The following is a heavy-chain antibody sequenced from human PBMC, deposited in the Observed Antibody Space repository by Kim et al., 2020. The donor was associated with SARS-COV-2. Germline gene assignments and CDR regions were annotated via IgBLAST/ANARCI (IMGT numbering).Heavy chain of an antibody. D-gene: IGHD3-9*01. J-gene: IGHJ6*02. Sequence: ASVKVSCKASGYTFTSYAMNWVRQAPGQGLEWMGWINTNTGNPTYAQGFTGRFVFSLDTSVSTAYLQISSLKAEDTAVYYCARDQYDILTGYYKGYYYGMDVWGQGTTVTVSS. CDR1: GYTFTSYA. CDR2: INTNTGNP. V-gene: IGHV7-4-1*02. CDR3: ARDQYDILTGYYKGYYYGMDV.